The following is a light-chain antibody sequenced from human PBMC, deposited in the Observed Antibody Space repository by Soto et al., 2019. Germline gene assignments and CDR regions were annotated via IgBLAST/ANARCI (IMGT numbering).Light chain of an antibody. Sequence: EIVLTQSPGTLSLSPGERATLSCRASQSVSSSYLAWHQQKPGQAPRLLIYGASSRATGLPDRFSGSGSGTDFTLTISRLEPEDVAEYYCQQDCSSLTFGGGTKVEIK. CDR2: GAS. V-gene: IGKV3-20*01. CDR3: QQDCSSLT. J-gene: IGKJ4*01. CDR1: QSVSSSY.